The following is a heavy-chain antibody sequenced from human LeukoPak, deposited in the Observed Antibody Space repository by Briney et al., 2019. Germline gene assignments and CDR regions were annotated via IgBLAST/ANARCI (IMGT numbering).Heavy chain of an antibody. CDR1: GGSFSGYY. CDR3: ARGSAGNFDY. V-gene: IGHV4-34*01. CDR2: INHSGST. D-gene: IGHD6-19*01. Sequence: PETLSLTCAVYGGSFSGYYWSWIRQPPGKGLEWIGEINHSGSTNYNPSLKSRVTISVDTSKNQFSLKLSSVTAADTAVYYCARGSAGNFDYWGQGALVTVSS. J-gene: IGHJ4*02.